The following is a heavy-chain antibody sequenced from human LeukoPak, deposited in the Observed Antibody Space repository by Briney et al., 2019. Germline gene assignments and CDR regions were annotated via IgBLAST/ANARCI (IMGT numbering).Heavy chain of an antibody. CDR2: IYYSGST. V-gene: IGHV4-59*01. CDR3: ARYYYDSSGFGPDY. D-gene: IGHD3-22*01. CDR1: GGSISTYY. J-gene: IGHJ4*02. Sequence: LSETLSLTCTVSGGSISTYYWSWIRQPPGKGLEWIGYIYYSGSTNYNPSLKSRVTISVDTSKNQFSLKLSSVTAADTAVYYCARYYYDSSGFGPDYWGQGTLVTVSS.